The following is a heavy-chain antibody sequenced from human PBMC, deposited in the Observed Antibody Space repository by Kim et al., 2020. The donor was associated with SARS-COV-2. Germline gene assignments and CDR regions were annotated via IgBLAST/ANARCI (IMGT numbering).Heavy chain of an antibody. V-gene: IGHV3-30*04. J-gene: IGHJ4*02. Sequence: GGSLRLSCAASGFTFSSYAMHWVRQAPGKGLEWVAVISYDGSNKYYADSVKGRFTISRDNSKNTLYLQMNSLRAEDTAVYYCARDIPPPLMGSGSHFDYWGQGTLVTVSS. CDR2: ISYDGSNK. D-gene: IGHD3-10*01. CDR1: GFTFSSYA. CDR3: ARDIPPPLMGSGSHFDY.